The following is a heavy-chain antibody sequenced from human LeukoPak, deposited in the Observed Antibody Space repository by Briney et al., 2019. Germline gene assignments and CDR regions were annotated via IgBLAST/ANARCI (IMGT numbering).Heavy chain of an antibody. J-gene: IGHJ5*02. CDR3: VRGNLGGFDP. CDR2: ISGGGDTK. D-gene: IGHD1-26*01. CDR1: GFTFSSHG. V-gene: IGHV3-48*01. Sequence: SGGSLRLSCAASGFTFSSHGMNWVRQAPGEGLEWVSSISGGGDTKSYADSVKGRFTISRDNDKNSLYLHMNSLRAEDTALYYCVRGNLGGFDPWGQGTRVTVSS.